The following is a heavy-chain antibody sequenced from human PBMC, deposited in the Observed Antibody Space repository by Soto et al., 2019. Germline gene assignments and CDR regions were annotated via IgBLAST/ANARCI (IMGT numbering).Heavy chain of an antibody. CDR1: GYTFTSYG. CDR2: ISAYNGNT. V-gene: IGHV1-18*01. J-gene: IGHJ6*02. CDR3: ATPIYQTDYDFWSGPDPYYYYYYGMDV. D-gene: IGHD3-3*01. Sequence: ASVKVSCKASGYTFTSYGISWVRQAPGQGLEWMGWISAYNGNTNYAQKLQGRVTMTTDTSTSTAYMELRSLRSDDTAVYYCATPIYQTDYDFWSGPDPYYYYYYGMDVWGQGTTVTVSS.